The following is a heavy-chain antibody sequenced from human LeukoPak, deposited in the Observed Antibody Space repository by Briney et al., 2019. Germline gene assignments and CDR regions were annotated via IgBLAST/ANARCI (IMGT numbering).Heavy chain of an antibody. J-gene: IGHJ3*02. CDR3: ARPPTYMVRGVIRPDDAFDI. CDR1: GGSISSSSYY. D-gene: IGHD3-10*01. CDR2: IYYSGST. Sequence: PSETLSLTCTVSGGSISSSSYYWGWIRQPPGKGLEWIGSIYYSGSTYYNPSLKSRVTISVDTSKNQFSPKLSSVTAADTAVYYCARPPTYMVRGVIRPDDAFDIWGQGTMVTVSS. V-gene: IGHV4-39*01.